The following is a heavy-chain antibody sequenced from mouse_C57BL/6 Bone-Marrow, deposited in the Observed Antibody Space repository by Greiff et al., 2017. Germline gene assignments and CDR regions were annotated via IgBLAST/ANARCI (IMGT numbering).Heavy chain of an antibody. CDR2: IDPSDSYT. CDR1: GYTFTSYW. J-gene: IGHJ3*01. Sequence: QVQLQQPGAELVMPGASVKLSCKASGYTFTSYWMHWVKQRPGQGLEWIGEIDPSDSYTNYNQKFKGKSTLTVAKSSSTAYMQLSSLTSEDSAVYYCARDYYGSSFWFAYWGQGTLVTVSA. CDR3: ARDYYGSSFWFAY. V-gene: IGHV1-69*01. D-gene: IGHD1-1*01.